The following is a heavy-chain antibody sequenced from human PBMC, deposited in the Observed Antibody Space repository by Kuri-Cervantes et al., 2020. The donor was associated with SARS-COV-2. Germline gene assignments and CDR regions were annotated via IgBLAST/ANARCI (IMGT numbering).Heavy chain of an antibody. CDR1: GFTFGDYA. D-gene: IGHD2-8*01. Sequence: GESLKISCTASGFTFGDYAMSRVRQAPGKGLEWVGFIRSKAYGGTTEYAASVKGRFTISRDDSKSIAYLQMNSLKTEDTAVYYCTRESLGYCTNGVCPAVAFDIWGQGTMVTVSS. J-gene: IGHJ3*02. CDR3: TRESLGYCTNGVCPAVAFDI. V-gene: IGHV3-49*04. CDR2: IRSKAYGGTT.